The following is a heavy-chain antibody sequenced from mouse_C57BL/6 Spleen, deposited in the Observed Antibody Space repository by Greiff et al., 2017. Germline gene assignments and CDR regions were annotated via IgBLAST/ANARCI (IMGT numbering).Heavy chain of an antibody. D-gene: IGHD2-1*01. J-gene: IGHJ4*01. CDR1: GFTFTDYY. CDR2: IRNKANGYTT. CDR3: ARDGNYVPYAMDY. Sequence: EVMLVESGGGLVQPGGSLSLSCAASGFTFTDYYMSWVRQPPGKALEWLGFIRNKANGYTTEYSASVKGRFTISRDNSQSILYLQMNALRAEDSATYYCARDGNYVPYAMDYWGQGTSVTVSS. V-gene: IGHV7-3*01.